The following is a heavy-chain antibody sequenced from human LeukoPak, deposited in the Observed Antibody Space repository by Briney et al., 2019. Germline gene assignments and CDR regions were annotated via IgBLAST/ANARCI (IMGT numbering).Heavy chain of an antibody. CDR1: GVTFSNAW. CDR2: IKSKTDGCTT. D-gene: IGHD3-10*01. Sequence: NPGGSLRLSCAASGVTFSNAWMSWVRQAPGKGLEWVGRIKSKTDGCTTDYAAPVKGRFTISRDDSKNTLYLQMNSLKTEDTAFYYCTTSMVRGNPGWGQGTLVTVSS. J-gene: IGHJ4*02. CDR3: TTSMVRGNPG. V-gene: IGHV3-15*01.